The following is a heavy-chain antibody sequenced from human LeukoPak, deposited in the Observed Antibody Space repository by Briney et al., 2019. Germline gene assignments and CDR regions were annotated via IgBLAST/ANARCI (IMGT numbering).Heavy chain of an antibody. CDR1: GYTFTSYY. Sequence: GASVKVSCKASGYTFTSYYMHWVRQAPGQGLEWMGGIIPIFGTANYAQKFQGRVTITADESTSTAYMELSSLRSEDTAVYYCASPSKWLSYYFDYWGQGTLVTVSS. D-gene: IGHD3-22*01. CDR3: ASPSKWLSYYFDY. CDR2: IIPIFGTA. V-gene: IGHV1-69*13. J-gene: IGHJ4*02.